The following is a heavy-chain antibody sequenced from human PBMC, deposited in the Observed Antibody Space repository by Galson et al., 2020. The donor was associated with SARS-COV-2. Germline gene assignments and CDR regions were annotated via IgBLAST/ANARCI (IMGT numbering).Heavy chain of an antibody. CDR2: IWYDGSNK. D-gene: IGHD3-22*01. J-gene: IGHJ4*02. CDR3: ARAYYYDSSGYFDY. CDR1: GFTFSSYG. V-gene: IGHV3-33*01. Sequence: GGSLRLSCAASGFTFSSYGMHWVRQAPGKGLEWVAVIWYDGSNKYYADSVKGRFTISRDNSNNTLFLQMSSLRAEDTAVYYCARAYYYDSSGYFDYWGQGTLVTVSS.